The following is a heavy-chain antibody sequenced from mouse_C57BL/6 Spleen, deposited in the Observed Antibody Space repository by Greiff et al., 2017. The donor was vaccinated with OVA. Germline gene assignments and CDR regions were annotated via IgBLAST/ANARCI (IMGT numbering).Heavy chain of an antibody. CDR2: INPNNGGT. J-gene: IGHJ2*01. Sequence: EVQLQQSGPELVKPGASVKISCKASGYTFTDYYMNWVKQSHGKSLEWIGDINPNNGGTSYNQKFKGKATLTVDKSSSTAYMELRSLTSEDSAVYYCAREGGGSPYFDYWGQGTTLTVSS. CDR3: AREGGGSPYFDY. V-gene: IGHV1-26*01. CDR1: GYTFTDYY. D-gene: IGHD1-1*01.